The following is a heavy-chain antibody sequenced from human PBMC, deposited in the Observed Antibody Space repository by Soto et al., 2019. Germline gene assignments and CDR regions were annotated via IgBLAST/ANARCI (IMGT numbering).Heavy chain of an antibody. V-gene: IGHV3-21*01. D-gene: IGHD4-4*01. CDR1: GFTFSTYS. CDR3: AREGINNYNEYYFDS. Sequence: GSLRLSCAASGFTFSTYSMNWVRQAPGKGLEWVSSISGSGNYTHYADFLRGRFTISRDNAKTSLYLQMNSLRAEDTAVYYCAREGINNYNEYYFDSWGQGTVVTVSS. J-gene: IGHJ4*02. CDR2: ISGSGNYT.